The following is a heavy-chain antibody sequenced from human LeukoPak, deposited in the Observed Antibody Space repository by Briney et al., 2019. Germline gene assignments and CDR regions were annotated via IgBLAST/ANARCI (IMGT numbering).Heavy chain of an antibody. V-gene: IGHV1-18*01. J-gene: IGHJ4*02. CDR2: ISAYNGNT. CDR1: GYTFTSYG. CDR3: ARGSYYYDSSGLIDY. D-gene: IGHD3-22*01. Sequence: ASVKVSCKASGYTFTSYGISWVRQAPGQGLEWMGWISAYNGNTNYAQKLQGRVTMTTDTSTSTAYMELRSLRSDDTAVYYCARGSYYYDSSGLIDYWGQGTLVTVSS.